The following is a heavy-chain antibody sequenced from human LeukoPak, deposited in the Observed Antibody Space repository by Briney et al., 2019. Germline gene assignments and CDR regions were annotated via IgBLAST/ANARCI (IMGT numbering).Heavy chain of an antibody. Sequence: GASVKVSCKASGGTVSSYAISWVRQAPGQGLEWMGGVIPIFGTANYAQKFQGRVTITADKFASTAYMELSSLRSEDTAVYYCARAYSSWSRYFDYWGQGTLVTVSS. V-gene: IGHV1-69*06. CDR3: ARAYSSWSRYFDY. CDR1: GGTVSSYA. D-gene: IGHD6-13*01. J-gene: IGHJ4*02. CDR2: VIPIFGTA.